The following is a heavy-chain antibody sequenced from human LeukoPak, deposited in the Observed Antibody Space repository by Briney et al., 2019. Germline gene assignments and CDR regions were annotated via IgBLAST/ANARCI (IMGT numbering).Heavy chain of an antibody. Sequence: PGGSLRLSCAASGFTFRSYWMNWVRQAPGKGLEWVSSISSSSSYIYYADSVKGRFTISRDNAKNSLYLQMNSLRAEDTAVYYRARGDYYDSSGYGYWGQGTLVTVSS. CDR2: ISSSSSYI. CDR1: GFTFRSYW. V-gene: IGHV3-21*01. J-gene: IGHJ4*02. CDR3: ARGDYYDSSGYGY. D-gene: IGHD3-22*01.